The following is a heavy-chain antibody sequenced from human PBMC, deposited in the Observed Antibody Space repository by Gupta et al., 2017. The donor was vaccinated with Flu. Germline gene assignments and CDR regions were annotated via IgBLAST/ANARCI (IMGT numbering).Heavy chain of an antibody. V-gene: IGHV4-39*01. D-gene: IGHD3-3*01. CDR3: ASGERDLDWLFAY. Sequence: RTNSWVWVRQSPGDRLEWSGNLYQGGTTLYNSSLQGRVSISADTSKKQFSLTLASVTAADTAVYFCASGERDLDWLFAYWGQGILVTVST. CDR1: RTNS. CDR2: LYQGGTT. J-gene: IGHJ4*02.